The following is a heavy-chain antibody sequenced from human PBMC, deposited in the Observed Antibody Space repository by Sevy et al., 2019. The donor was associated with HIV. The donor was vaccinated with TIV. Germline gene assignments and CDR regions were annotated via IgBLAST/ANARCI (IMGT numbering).Heavy chain of an antibody. CDR1: GYDFKNYW. J-gene: IGHJ4*02. D-gene: IGHD2-21*02. V-gene: IGHV5-51*01. Sequence: GESLQISCQASGYDFKNYWIGWVRHVPGGGLEWMGIVFPGDSVPSYSPSFEGQVTIPADISKTTAYLHWTSLNASDSGICYCARHPYCGGDCFIDSWGQGTMVTVSS. CDR3: ARHPYCGGDCFIDS. CDR2: VFPGDSVP.